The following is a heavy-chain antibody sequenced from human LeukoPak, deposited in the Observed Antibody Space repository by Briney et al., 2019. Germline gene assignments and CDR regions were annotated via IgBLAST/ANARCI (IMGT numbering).Heavy chain of an antibody. V-gene: IGHV4-4*02. Sequence: SETLSLTCAVSGGSISSSNWWSWVRQPPGKGLEWIGEIYHSGSTNYNPSLKSRVTISVDTSKNQFSLKLSSVTAADTAVYYCAREASLPAAPIDYWGQGTLVTVSS. J-gene: IGHJ4*02. D-gene: IGHD2-2*01. CDR2: IYHSGST. CDR1: GGSISSSNW. CDR3: AREASLPAAPIDY.